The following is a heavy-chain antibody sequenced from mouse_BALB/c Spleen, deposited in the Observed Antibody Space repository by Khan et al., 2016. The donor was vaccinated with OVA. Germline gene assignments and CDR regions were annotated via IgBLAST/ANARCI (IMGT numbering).Heavy chain of an antibody. CDR1: GFSLTDYG. V-gene: IGHV2-6-5*01. CDR3: AKLLWSHYYALDY. Sequence: VQLQESGPGLVAPSQSLSITCTVSGFSLTDYGVSWIRQPPGKGLEWLGLIWGGGSTYYNSVLKSRLSISKDNSKSQVFLKMNSLQTDDTASYYCAKLLWSHYYALDYWGQGTSVTVSS. J-gene: IGHJ4*01. CDR2: IWGGGST. D-gene: IGHD1-1*02.